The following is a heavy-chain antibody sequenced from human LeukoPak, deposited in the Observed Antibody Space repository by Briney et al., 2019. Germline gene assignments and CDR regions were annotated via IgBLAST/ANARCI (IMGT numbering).Heavy chain of an antibody. J-gene: IGHJ4*02. Sequence: VSVKVSCKASGYSFTSNYIHWVRQAPGQGLEWMGMIYPRDGSTSYAQKFQGRVTVTRGTSTSTVHMELSGLRSEDTAVYYCARDQEAFDYWGQGTLVTVSS. CDR1: GYSFTSNY. V-gene: IGHV1-46*01. CDR2: IYPRDGST. CDR3: ARDQEAFDY.